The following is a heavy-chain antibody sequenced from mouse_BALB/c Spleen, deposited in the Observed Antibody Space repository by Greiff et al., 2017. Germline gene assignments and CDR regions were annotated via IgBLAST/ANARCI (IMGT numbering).Heavy chain of an antibody. CDR2: IDPANGNT. V-gene: IGHV14-3*02. J-gene: IGHJ4*01. CDR3: ARDYDGYYNAMDY. D-gene: IGHD2-3*01. CDR1: GFNIKDTY. Sequence: EVQLQQSGAELVKPGASVKLSCTASGFNIKDTYMHWVKQRPEQGLEWIGRIDPANGNTKYDPKFQGKATITADTSSNTAYLQLSSLTSEDTAVYYCARDYDGYYNAMDYWGQGTSVTVSS.